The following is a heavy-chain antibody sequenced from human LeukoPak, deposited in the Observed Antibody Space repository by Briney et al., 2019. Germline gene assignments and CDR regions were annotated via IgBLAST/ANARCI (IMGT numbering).Heavy chain of an antibody. D-gene: IGHD3-22*01. CDR1: GGSISSYY. Sequence: SETLSLTCTVSGGSISSYYWSWIRQPPGKGLEWIGHIYYSGSTNYNPSLKSRVTISVDTSKNQFSLKLSSVTVADTAVYYCARHYDSSGYWYYFDYWGQGTLVTVSS. CDR3: ARHYDSSGYWYYFDY. J-gene: IGHJ4*02. CDR2: IYYSGST. V-gene: IGHV4-59*08.